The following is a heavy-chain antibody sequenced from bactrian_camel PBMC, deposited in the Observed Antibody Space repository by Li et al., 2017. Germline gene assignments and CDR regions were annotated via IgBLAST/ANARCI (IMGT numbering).Heavy chain of an antibody. V-gene: IGHV3S53*01. D-gene: IGHD3*01. Sequence: HVQLVECGGGSVQAGGSLKLSCAASEYFGSYHCMAWYRQPLGREREGVAALDVDGTTSYVDSVKGRFTISRDFAKNVLSLQMNSLKPEDTAMYYCAAAQGIGACPPGLLERGWDYNYWGQGTQVTVS. CDR1: EYFGSYHC. CDR3: AAAQGIGACPPGLLERGWDYNY. J-gene: IGHJ4*01. CDR2: LDVDGTT.